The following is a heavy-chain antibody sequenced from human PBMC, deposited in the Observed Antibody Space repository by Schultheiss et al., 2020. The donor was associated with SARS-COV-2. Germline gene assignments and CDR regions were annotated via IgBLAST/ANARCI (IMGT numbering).Heavy chain of an antibody. CDR3: ARGGDIVVVVAATGRFDY. CDR2: IKQDGSEK. CDR1: GFIFSSYW. J-gene: IGHJ4*02. V-gene: IGHV3-7*03. Sequence: GGSLRLSCAASGFIFSSYWMSWVRQAPGKGLEWVANIKQDGSEKYYMDSVKGRFTISRDNSKNTLYLQMNSLRVEDTAMYYCARGGDIVVVVAATGRFDYWGQGTLVTVSS. D-gene: IGHD2-15*01.